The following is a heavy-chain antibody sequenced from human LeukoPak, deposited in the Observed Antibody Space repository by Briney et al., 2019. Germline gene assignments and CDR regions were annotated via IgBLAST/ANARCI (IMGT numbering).Heavy chain of an antibody. J-gene: IGHJ5*02. Sequence: GASVKVSCKASGYTFTSYYMHWVRQAPGQGLEWMGIINPSGGSTSYAQKFQGRVTMTRDTSTSTVYMELSSLRSEDTAVCYCAREKEDFWSGYPHPRDWFDPWGQGTLVTVSS. CDR3: AREKEDFWSGYPHPRDWFDP. CDR1: GYTFTSYY. D-gene: IGHD3-3*01. V-gene: IGHV1-46*01. CDR2: INPSGGST.